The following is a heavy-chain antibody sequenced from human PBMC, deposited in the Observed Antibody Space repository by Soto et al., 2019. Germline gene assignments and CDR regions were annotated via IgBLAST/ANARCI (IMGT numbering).Heavy chain of an antibody. Sequence: GGSLRLSCAASGFTFSDYYMSWIRQAPGKGLEWVSYISSSGSTIYYADSVKGRFTISRDNAKNSLYLQMNSLRAEDTAVYYCAREEFRSPAVVTAPPPAYWGQGTLVTVSS. CDR3: AREEFRSPAVVTAPPPAY. V-gene: IGHV3-11*01. CDR2: ISSSGSTI. CDR1: GFTFSDYY. J-gene: IGHJ4*02. D-gene: IGHD2-21*02.